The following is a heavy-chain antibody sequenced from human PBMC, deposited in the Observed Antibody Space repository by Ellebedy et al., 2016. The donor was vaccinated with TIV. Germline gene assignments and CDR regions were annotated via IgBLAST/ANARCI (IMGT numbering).Heavy chain of an antibody. CDR3: TTEDYLDN. CDR2: IKRKTDGETT. J-gene: IGHJ4*02. Sequence: GESLKISCAASGFTFSSYWMYWVRQAPGKGLEWVGRIKRKTDGETTDYTAPVKGRFTISRDDSQNTLYLQMNSLKTEDTAVYFCTTEDYLDNWGQGTLVTVSS. CDR1: GFTFSSYW. V-gene: IGHV3-15*01. D-gene: IGHD3-16*01.